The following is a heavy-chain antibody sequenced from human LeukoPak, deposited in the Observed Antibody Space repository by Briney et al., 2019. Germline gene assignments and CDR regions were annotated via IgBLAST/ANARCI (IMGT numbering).Heavy chain of an antibody. D-gene: IGHD6-13*01. J-gene: IGHJ4*02. V-gene: IGHV4-39*01. CDR3: ARLVAAAGTFDY. CDR1: GGSISSSSYY. CDR2: IYYSGST. Sequence: SETPSLTCTVSGGSISSSSYYWGWIRQPPGKGLEWIGSIYYSGSTYYNPSLKSRVTISVDTSKNQFSLKLSSVTAADTAVYYCARLVAAAGTFDYWGQGTLVTVSS.